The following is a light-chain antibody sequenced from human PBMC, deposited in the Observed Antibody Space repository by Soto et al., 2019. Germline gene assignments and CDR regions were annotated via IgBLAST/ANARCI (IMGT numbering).Light chain of an antibody. J-gene: IGKJ5*01. Sequence: DIQMTQSPSSLSASVGDRVPLTRRASQGISNWLAWYQQKPEKAPKSMIFAASSLQGGVPSRFSGSGSGTDFTLTIGSLQPEDVGTYYCQQYYSFPITFGQGTRLEIK. V-gene: IGKV1D-16*01. CDR2: AAS. CDR1: QGISNW. CDR3: QQYYSFPIT.